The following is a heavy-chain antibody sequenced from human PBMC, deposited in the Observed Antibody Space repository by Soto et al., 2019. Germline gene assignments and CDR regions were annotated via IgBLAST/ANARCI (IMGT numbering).Heavy chain of an antibody. J-gene: IGHJ4*02. V-gene: IGHV5-51*01. CDR3: ARTVREQWLADY. D-gene: IGHD6-19*01. Sequence: GDSLKLSCKGSGYSFTTYWIGWVRQKPGKGLEWMGIIYPTDSDTRYSPSFQGQVTISADKSISTAYLQWSSLKASDTAMYYCARTVREQWLADYWGRGTLVTVSS. CDR2: IYPTDSDT. CDR1: GYSFTTYW.